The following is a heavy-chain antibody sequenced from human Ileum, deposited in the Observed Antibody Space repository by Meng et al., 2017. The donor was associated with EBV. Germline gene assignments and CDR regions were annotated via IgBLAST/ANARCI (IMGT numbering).Heavy chain of an antibody. J-gene: IGHJ5*02. CDR1: GLTFNTHA. Sequence: QGQWVGSGGCVVQPGRSLGLSCTASGLTFNTHAMHWVRQAPGGGLEWVAVIWYDGSNDHYADSVRGRFTISRDNSKNTLYLQMNSLGAEDTAVYYCAREGMASTGARGWIGPWGQGTLVTVSS. CDR3: AREGMASTGARGWIGP. CDR2: IWYDGSND. V-gene: IGHV3-33*01. D-gene: IGHD6-13*01.